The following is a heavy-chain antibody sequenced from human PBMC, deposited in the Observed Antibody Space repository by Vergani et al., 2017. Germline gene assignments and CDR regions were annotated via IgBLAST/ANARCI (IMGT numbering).Heavy chain of an antibody. D-gene: IGHD5-12*01. J-gene: IGHJ6*02. CDR3: ARAKDSGYDPRGTSDPYGMDV. V-gene: IGHV4-59*10. CDR1: GGSFNTYY. Sequence: QVQLKQWGAGLLKPSETLSLTCAVYGGSFNTYYWSWIRQSPGKGLEWIGYIYSTGSTNYNPSLNSRVTMSVDTSKNQFSLKLRSVTAADTAVYFCARAKDSGYDPRGTSDPYGMDVWGQGTTVTVSS. CDR2: IYSTGST.